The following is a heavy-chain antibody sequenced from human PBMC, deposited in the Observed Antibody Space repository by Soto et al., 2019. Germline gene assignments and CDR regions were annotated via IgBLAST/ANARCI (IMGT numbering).Heavy chain of an antibody. CDR2: INGDGSST. V-gene: IGHV3-74*01. CDR3: AREMLGSGCRTPDH. J-gene: IGHJ4*02. CDR1: GFAFTTYW. D-gene: IGHD6-19*01. Sequence: EVQLVESGGGLVQPGGSLTLSCAASGFAFTTYWFHWVRQGPGKGLVWVSRINGDGSSTWYADSVKGRITISRDNAKNTLLLQMNSLRAEDTAVYYCAREMLGSGCRTPDHWGQGTLVTVSS.